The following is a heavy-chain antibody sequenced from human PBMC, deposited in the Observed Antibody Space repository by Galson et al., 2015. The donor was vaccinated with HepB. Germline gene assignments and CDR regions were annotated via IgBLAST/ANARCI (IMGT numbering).Heavy chain of an antibody. CDR1: GFMFSSYS. CDR2: ISSSSSTI. D-gene: IGHD3-22*01. V-gene: IGHV3-48*01. CDR3: ARPRYYYNFNSYYLDASDI. Sequence: SLRLSCAASGFMFSSYSMNWVRQAPGKGLEWVSYISSSSSTIYYADSVKGRFTISRDNAKNSLYLQMNSLRAEDTAVYYCARPRYYYNFNSYYLDASDIWGQGTMVTVSS. J-gene: IGHJ3*02.